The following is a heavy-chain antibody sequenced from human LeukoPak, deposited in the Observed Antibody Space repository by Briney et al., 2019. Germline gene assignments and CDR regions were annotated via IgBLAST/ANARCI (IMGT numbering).Heavy chain of an antibody. CDR3: ARGVLRRTERQAFDI. CDR2: ISCSGSTI. J-gene: IGHJ3*02. V-gene: IGHV3-11*01. Sequence: GGSLRLSCAASGFTFSDYYMSWIRQAPGKGLEWVSYISCSGSTIYYADSVKGRFTISRDNAKNSLYLQMNSLRAEDTAVYYCARGVLRRTERQAFDIWGQGTMVTVSS. D-gene: IGHD3-3*01. CDR1: GFTFSDYY.